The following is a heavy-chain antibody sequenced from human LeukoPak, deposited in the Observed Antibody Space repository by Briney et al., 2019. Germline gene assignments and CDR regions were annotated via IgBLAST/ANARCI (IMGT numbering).Heavy chain of an antibody. CDR2: IYYSGST. D-gene: IGHD3-22*01. Sequence: SETLSLTCTVSGGSISGYYWSWIRQPPGKGLEWIGYIYYSGSTNYNPSLKSRVTISVDTSKNQFSLKLSSVTAADTAVYYCARHEVVVITTSSLGYGMDVWGQGTTVTVSS. CDR1: GGSISGYY. J-gene: IGHJ6*02. V-gene: IGHV4-59*08. CDR3: ARHEVVVITTSSLGYGMDV.